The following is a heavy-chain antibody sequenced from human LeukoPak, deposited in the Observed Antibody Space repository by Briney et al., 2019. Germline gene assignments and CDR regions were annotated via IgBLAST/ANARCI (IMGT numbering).Heavy chain of an antibody. D-gene: IGHD3-3*01. CDR1: GGSISSGDYY. V-gene: IGHV4-30-4*01. CDR3: ARSPYDFPTHFDY. CDR2: IYYSGST. J-gene: IGHJ4*02. Sequence: SETLSLTCTVSGGSISSGDYYWSWIRQPPGTGLEWIGYIYYSGSTYYNPSLKSRVTISVDTSKNQFSLKLSSVAAADTAVYYCARSPYDFPTHFDYWGQGTLVTVSS.